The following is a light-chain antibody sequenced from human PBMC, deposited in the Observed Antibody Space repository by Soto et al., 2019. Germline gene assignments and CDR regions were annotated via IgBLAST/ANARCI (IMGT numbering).Light chain of an antibody. CDR2: VTN. CDR1: RSNIGAGYD. CDR3: QTYDSSLSGSI. Sequence: QSVLTQPPSVSGAPGQRVTISCTGSRSNIGAGYDVHWCQQLPGTAPKLLIYVTNNRPSGVPDRFSGSKSGTSASLAITGLRAEDEADYYCQTYDSSLSGSIFGGGTQLTVL. V-gene: IGLV1-40*01. J-gene: IGLJ2*01.